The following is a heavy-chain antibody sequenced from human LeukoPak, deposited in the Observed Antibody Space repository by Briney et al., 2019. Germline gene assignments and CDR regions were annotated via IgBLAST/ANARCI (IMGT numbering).Heavy chain of an antibody. CDR3: ARRAGEYSHPYDY. D-gene: IGHD2-15*01. CDR1: GFTVSSNS. CDR2: IYSGGNT. V-gene: IGHV3-53*01. J-gene: IGHJ4*02. Sequence: GGSLRLSCTVSGFTVSSNSWSWVRQAPGKGLEWVSFIYSGGNTHYSDSVTGRFTISRDNSKDTLYLQMNSLRAEDTAIYYCARRAGEYSHPYDYWGQGTLVTVSS.